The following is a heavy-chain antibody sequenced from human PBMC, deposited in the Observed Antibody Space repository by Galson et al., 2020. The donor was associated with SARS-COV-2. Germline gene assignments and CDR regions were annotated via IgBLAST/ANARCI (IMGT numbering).Heavy chain of an antibody. CDR2: IRSKTYGRTT. CDR3: TRDRGAAGSTDGY. D-gene: IGHD6-13*01. CDR1: GFTFDDYA. Sequence: GESLKISCTASGFTFDDYAMGWFRQGPGKGLEWVSFIRSKTYGRTTEYAASVKGRFTISRDDSKSIVYLEMNSLTTEDTGVYYCTRDRGAAGSTDGYWGQGTQVTVSS. V-gene: IGHV3-49*03. J-gene: IGHJ4*02.